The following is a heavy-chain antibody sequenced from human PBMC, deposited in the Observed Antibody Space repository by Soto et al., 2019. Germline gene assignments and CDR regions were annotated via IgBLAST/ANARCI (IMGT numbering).Heavy chain of an antibody. V-gene: IGHV1-69*13. Sequence: SVKVSCKASGGTFSSYAISWVRQAPGQGLEWMGGIIPIFGTANYAQKFQGRVTITADESTSTAYMELSSLRSEDTAVYYCARDEQSYDILTGPRYPGYYYYGMDVWGQGTTVTVSS. CDR2: IIPIFGTA. D-gene: IGHD3-9*01. CDR3: ARDEQSYDILTGPRYPGYYYYGMDV. J-gene: IGHJ6*02. CDR1: GGTFSSYA.